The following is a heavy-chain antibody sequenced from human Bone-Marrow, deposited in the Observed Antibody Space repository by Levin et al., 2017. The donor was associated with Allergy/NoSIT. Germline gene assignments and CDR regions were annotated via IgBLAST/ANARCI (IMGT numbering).Heavy chain of an antibody. V-gene: IGHV5-10-1*01. Sequence: KPGGSLRLSCKGFGYDFNDYWLSWVRQMPGRGLEWMGKIDPGESHVDYSPSFQGHVSISVDKSSDTAYLEWKSLTASDTATYYCTVPIFKSSGLWGQGTLVSVSS. CDR3: TVPIFKSSGL. CDR1: GYDFNDYW. D-gene: IGHD3-10*01. CDR2: IDPGESHV. J-gene: IGHJ4*02.